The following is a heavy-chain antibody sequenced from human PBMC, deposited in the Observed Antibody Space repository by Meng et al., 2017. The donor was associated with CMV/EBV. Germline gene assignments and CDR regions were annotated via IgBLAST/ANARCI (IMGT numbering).Heavy chain of an antibody. CDR1: GFTFSSYS. Sequence: GESLKISCAASGFTFSSYSMNWARQAPGKGLEWVSSISSSSSYIYYADSVKGRFTISRDNAKNSLYLQMNSLRAEDTAVYYCARGSPPGPVLRFLEWLLRAFDYWGQGTLVTVSS. CDR2: ISSSSSYI. V-gene: IGHV3-21*01. J-gene: IGHJ4*02. D-gene: IGHD3-3*01. CDR3: ARGSPPGPVLRFLEWLLRAFDY.